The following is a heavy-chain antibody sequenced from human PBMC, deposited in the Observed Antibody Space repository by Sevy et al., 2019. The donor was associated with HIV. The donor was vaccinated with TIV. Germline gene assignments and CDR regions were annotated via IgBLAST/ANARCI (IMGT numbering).Heavy chain of an antibody. D-gene: IGHD1-1*01. CDR1: GFSFSDFG. CDR3: AKTASIVPTGNAFDS. J-gene: IGHJ4*02. Sequence: GGSLRLSCAASGFSFSDFGMHWVRLAPGKGLEWLTLIWYDGSKKYYADSVKGRFTISRDNSRNTLYLQMNSLRDEDTAIYYCAKTASIVPTGNAFDSWGQGTLVTVSS. V-gene: IGHV3-30*02. CDR2: IWYDGSKK.